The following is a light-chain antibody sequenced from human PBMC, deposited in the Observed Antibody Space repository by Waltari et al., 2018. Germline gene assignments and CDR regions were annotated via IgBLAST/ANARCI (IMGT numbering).Light chain of an antibody. CDR1: GRYVGCFTY. CDR2: DVN. J-gene: IGLJ1*01. CDR3: ISYTTSRTYV. V-gene: IGLV2-14*01. Sequence: QSALTQPASVSGSPGQSITISCPGTGRYVGCFTYVPWFQPYPGKAPKLLIYDVNKRPSGVSNRFSGSKSGNTASLTISGVQAEDEADYHCISYTTSRTYVFGTGTKVTVL.